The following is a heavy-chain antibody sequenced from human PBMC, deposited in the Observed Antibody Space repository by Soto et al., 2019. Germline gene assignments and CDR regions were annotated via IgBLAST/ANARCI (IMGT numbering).Heavy chain of an antibody. J-gene: IGHJ5*02. CDR1: GYTFTGYF. CDR2: INPDSGAT. CDR3: ARDVGGGENH. D-gene: IGHD3-16*01. Sequence: ASVKISCKASGYTFTGYFLNWVRQAPGQGLEWMGWINPDSGATNYAQKFQGRVTMTRDTSITTAYMELSGLTFDDGAVYYCARDVGGGENHWVQGTQVTV. V-gene: IGHV1-2*02.